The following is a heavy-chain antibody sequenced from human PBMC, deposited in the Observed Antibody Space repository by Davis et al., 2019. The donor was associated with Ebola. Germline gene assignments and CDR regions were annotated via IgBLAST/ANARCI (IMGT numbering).Heavy chain of an antibody. J-gene: IGHJ5*02. V-gene: IGHV4-59*12. Sequence: SETLSLTCTVSGGSISSYYWSWIRQPPGKGLEWIGYIYYSGSTNYKPSLKSRVTISVDTSKNQFSLKLSSVTAADTAVYYCARGCYDFWSGYYKYNWFDPWGQGTLVTVSS. CDR1: GGSISSYY. D-gene: IGHD3-3*01. CDR2: IYYSGST. CDR3: ARGCYDFWSGYYKYNWFDP.